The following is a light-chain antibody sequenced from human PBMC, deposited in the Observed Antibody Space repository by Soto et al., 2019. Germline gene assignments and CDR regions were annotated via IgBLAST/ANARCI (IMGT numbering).Light chain of an antibody. V-gene: IGKV3-11*01. CDR2: DAS. CDR1: QGVSRK. CDR3: QQRSNWPKT. Sequence: VMTQSPATLSVTPGEKVTFSCRASQGVSRKLAWYQHKPGQAPRLLIYDASSRATGIPARFSGSGSGTDFTLTISSLEPEDFAVYYCQQRSNWPKTSAPRAKVDI. J-gene: IGKJ3*01.